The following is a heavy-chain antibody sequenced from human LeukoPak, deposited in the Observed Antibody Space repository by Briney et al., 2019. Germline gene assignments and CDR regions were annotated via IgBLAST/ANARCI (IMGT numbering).Heavy chain of an antibody. J-gene: IGHJ5*02. V-gene: IGHV4-39*07. D-gene: IGHD1-14*01. CDR1: GASISTNTYY. CDR2: IFYNGNT. CDR3: ARLNKPGWFDP. Sequence: SETLSLTCTVSGASISTNTYYLAWIRPPPGKGLEWIANIFYNGNTDYNPSLKSRVIISIDTSNNQLSLKLISVTAAEMAVYYCARLNKPGWFDPWGQGTLVTVSS.